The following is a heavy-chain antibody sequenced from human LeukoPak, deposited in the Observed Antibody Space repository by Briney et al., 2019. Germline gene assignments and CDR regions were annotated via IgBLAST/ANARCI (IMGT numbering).Heavy chain of an antibody. Sequence: SVKVSCKASGGTFSSYAISWVRQAPGQGLEWMGGIIPIFGAANYAQKFQGRVTITADESTSTAYMELSSLRSEDTAVYYCAREFRSIAVAGTDYFDYWGQGTLVTVSS. V-gene: IGHV1-69*01. CDR2: IIPIFGAA. CDR1: GGTFSSYA. D-gene: IGHD6-19*01. CDR3: AREFRSIAVAGTDYFDY. J-gene: IGHJ4*02.